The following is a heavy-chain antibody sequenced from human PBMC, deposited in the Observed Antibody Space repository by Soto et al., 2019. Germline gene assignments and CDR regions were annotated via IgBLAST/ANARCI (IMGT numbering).Heavy chain of an antibody. CDR2: IWYDGSHE. D-gene: IGHD6-6*01. CDR3: ARGFEYLSSEAFRSSCSYAMDV. J-gene: IGHJ6*02. CDR1: GMTFSSHG. V-gene: IGHV3-33*01. Sequence: QGQLAESGGGVVQPGRSLRLSCAASGMTFSSHGMHWVRQAPGKGLEWVAAIWYDGSHEDYAESVKGRFTISRDNSENTPFLEMHSLTTEDTAVYYCARGFEYLSSEAFRSSCSYAMDVWGQGTTVTVSS.